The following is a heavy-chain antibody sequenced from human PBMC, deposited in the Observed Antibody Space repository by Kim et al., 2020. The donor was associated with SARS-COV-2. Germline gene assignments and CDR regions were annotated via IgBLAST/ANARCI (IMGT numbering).Heavy chain of an antibody. CDR3: ARGPYYDFWSGWFDP. D-gene: IGHD3-3*01. CDR2: IYYSGST. CDR1: GGSISSGGYY. Sequence: SETLSLTCTVSGGSISSGGYYWSWIRQHPGKGLEWIGYIYYSGSTYYNPSLKSRVTISVDTSKNQFSLKLSSVTAADTAVYYCARGPYYDFWSGWFDPWGQGTLVTVSS. J-gene: IGHJ5*02. V-gene: IGHV4-31*03.